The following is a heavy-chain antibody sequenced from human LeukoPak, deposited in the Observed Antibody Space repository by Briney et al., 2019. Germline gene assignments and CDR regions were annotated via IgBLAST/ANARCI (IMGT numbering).Heavy chain of an antibody. Sequence: PGRSLRLSCAASGFTFSSYGMHWVRQAPGKGLEWVAVISYDGSNTYYADSVKGRFTISRDNSKNTLYLQMNSLRAEDTAVYYCAKEGPGAYGSRTYPDPLFDYWGQGTLVTVSS. CDR1: GFTFSSYG. V-gene: IGHV3-30*18. CDR2: ISYDGSNT. J-gene: IGHJ4*02. D-gene: IGHD3-10*01. CDR3: AKEGPGAYGSRTYPDPLFDY.